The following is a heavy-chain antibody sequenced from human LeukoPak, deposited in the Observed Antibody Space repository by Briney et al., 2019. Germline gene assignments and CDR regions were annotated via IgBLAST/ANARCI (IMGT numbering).Heavy chain of an antibody. V-gene: IGHV1-18*04. CDR3: ARGNYWKY. CDR1: GYTFTGYY. Sequence: GASVKVSCKASGYTFTGYYMHWVRQAPGQGLEWMGWISTYNGNTNYARKVQARVSMTTDTSTSTAYMELRSLRSDDTAIYYCARGNYWKYWGQGTLVTVSS. J-gene: IGHJ4*02. D-gene: IGHD3-3*01. CDR2: ISTYNGNT.